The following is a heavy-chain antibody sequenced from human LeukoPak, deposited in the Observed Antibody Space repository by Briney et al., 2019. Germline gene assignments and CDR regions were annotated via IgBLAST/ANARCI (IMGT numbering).Heavy chain of an antibody. D-gene: IGHD2-21*01. J-gene: IGHJ6*03. CDR3: ARVVMKAFYYYYMDV. Sequence: ASVTVSFKASGYTFSDYDVNWVRQAPGQGLEWMGWMNPTSGDTGYAQKFQGRVTMTRSMSKNTAYMELSRLRSEDTAVYFCARVVMKAFYYYYMDVWGEGTTIIISS. V-gene: IGHV1-8*01. CDR2: MNPTSGDT. CDR1: GYTFSDYD.